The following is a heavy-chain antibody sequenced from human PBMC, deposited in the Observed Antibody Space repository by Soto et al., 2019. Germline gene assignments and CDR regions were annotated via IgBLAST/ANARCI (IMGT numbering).Heavy chain of an antibody. CDR2: ISSSGSTI. V-gene: IGHV3-48*03. D-gene: IGHD1-26*01. Sequence: SFKASGYTFTSYDINWVRQAPGKGLEWVSYISSSGSTIYYADSVKGRFTISRDNAKNSLYLQMNSLRAEDTAAYYCASDSWGSYYRMGAFDIWGQGTMVTVSS. CDR3: ASDSWGSYYRMGAFDI. J-gene: IGHJ3*02. CDR1: GYTFTSYD.